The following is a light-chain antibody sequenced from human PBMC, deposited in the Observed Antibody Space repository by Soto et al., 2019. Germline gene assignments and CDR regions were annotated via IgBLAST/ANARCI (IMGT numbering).Light chain of an antibody. V-gene: IGLV2-14*03. CDR1: SSDVGGHTF. Sequence: QSALTQPASVSGSPGQSVTISCTGTSSDVGGHTFVSWYQQHPDKAPKLIISDVSHRPSGVSNRFSGSKSGNTASLTISGLQAEDEADYYCSSYASTSVLEVFGTGTKVTVL. J-gene: IGLJ1*01. CDR2: DVS. CDR3: SSYASTSVLEV.